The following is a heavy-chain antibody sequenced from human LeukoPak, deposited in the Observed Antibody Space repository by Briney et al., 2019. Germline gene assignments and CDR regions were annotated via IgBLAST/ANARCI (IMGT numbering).Heavy chain of an antibody. CDR2: ISGSGGTT. CDR3: ATSYYYNAGGPFYFDF. D-gene: IGHD3-10*01. V-gene: IGHV3-23*01. Sequence: GGSLRLSCAASGFTFSSYAMSWVRQAPGKGLEWVSDISGSGGTTYYADSVKGRFTISRDNSRNTLHLQMNSLRAEDTALYYCATSYYYNAGGPFYFDFWGQGALVTVSS. J-gene: IGHJ4*02. CDR1: GFTFSSYA.